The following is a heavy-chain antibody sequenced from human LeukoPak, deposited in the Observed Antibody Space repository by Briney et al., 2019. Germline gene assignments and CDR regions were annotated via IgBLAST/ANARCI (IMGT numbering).Heavy chain of an antibody. V-gene: IGHV3-23*01. Sequence: PGGSLRLSCAASGFTFSSYAVSWVRQAPGKGLEWVSSISGSGGSTYSADSVKGRFTISRDNSKNTLYLQMNSLRAEDTALYYCARDGRDGYIDYWGQGTLVTVSS. CDR3: ARDGRDGYIDY. D-gene: IGHD5-24*01. CDR1: GFTFSSYA. J-gene: IGHJ4*02. CDR2: ISGSGGST.